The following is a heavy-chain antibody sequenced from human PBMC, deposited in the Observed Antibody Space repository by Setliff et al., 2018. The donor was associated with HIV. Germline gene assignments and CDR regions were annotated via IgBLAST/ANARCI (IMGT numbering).Heavy chain of an antibody. CDR3: ARYCSGGSCYYAFDY. J-gene: IGHJ4*02. CDR2: IYYSGST. CDR1: GGSISSHY. V-gene: IGHV4-59*11. D-gene: IGHD2-15*01. Sequence: SETLSLTCTVSGGSISSHYWSWIRQPPGKGLEWIGSIYYSGSTNYNPSLKSRVTISVDTSKNQFSLKLSSVTAADTAVYYCARYCSGGSCYYAFDYWGQGTQVTVS.